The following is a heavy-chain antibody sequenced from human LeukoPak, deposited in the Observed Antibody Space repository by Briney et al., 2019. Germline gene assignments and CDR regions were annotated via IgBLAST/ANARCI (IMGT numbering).Heavy chain of an antibody. Sequence: AASVKVSCKASGYTFTSYGISWVRQAPGQGLEWMGWISAYNGNTNYAQKLQGRVTMTTDTSTSTAYMELRSLRSDDTAVYYCARATWDIVVVPAAILEVSWFDPWGQGTLVTVSS. J-gene: IGHJ5*02. V-gene: IGHV1-18*01. CDR1: GYTFTSYG. CDR2: ISAYNGNT. D-gene: IGHD2-2*02. CDR3: ARATWDIVVVPAAILEVSWFDP.